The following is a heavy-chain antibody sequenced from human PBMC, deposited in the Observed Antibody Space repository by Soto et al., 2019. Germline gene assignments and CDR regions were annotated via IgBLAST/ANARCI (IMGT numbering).Heavy chain of an antibody. D-gene: IGHD3-3*01. CDR3: ARDLERLRFLEWSPSHAFDI. Sequence: GASVKVSCKASGYTFTSYYMHWVRQAPGQGLEWMGIINPSGGSTSYAQKFQGRVTMTRDTSTSTVYMELSSLRSEDTAVYYFARDLERLRFLEWSPSHAFDIWGQGTMVTVSS. V-gene: IGHV1-46*01. J-gene: IGHJ3*02. CDR1: GYTFTSYY. CDR2: INPSGGST.